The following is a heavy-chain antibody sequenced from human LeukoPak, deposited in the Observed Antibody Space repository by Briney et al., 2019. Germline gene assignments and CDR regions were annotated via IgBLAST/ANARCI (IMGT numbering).Heavy chain of an antibody. J-gene: IGHJ5*02. Sequence: GGSLRLSCAASGFTFSSYSMNWVRQAPGKGLEWVSYISSTSSTIYYADSVKGRFTTSRDNAKNSLYLQMNSLRAEDTAVYYCARDPYSSNYWFDPWGQGTLVTVSS. V-gene: IGHV3-48*01. D-gene: IGHD6-13*01. CDR1: GFTFSSYS. CDR3: ARDPYSSNYWFDP. CDR2: ISSTSSTI.